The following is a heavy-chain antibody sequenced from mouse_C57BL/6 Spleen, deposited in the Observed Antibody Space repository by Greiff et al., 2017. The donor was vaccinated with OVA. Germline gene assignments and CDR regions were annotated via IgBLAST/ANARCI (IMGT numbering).Heavy chain of an antibody. CDR1: GFSLTSYG. CDR3: ATNYYGSSSHFDY. Sequence: VKLQESGPGLVQPSQSLSITCTVSGFSLTSYGVHWVRQSPGKGLEWLGVIWRGGSTDYNAAFMSRLSITKDNSKRQVFFKMNSLQADDTAIYYCATNYYGSSSHFDYWGQGTTLTVSS. D-gene: IGHD1-1*01. J-gene: IGHJ2*01. CDR2: IWRGGST. V-gene: IGHV2-5*01.